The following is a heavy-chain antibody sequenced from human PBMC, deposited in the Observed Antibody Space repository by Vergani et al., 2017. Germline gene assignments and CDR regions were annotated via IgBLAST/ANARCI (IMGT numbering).Heavy chain of an antibody. J-gene: IGHJ6*03. CDR2: IYSGGST. V-gene: IGHV3-66*01. CDR3: TREAPMIVIYYYMDV. D-gene: IGHD3-22*01. Sequence: EVQLVESGGGLVQPGGSLRLSCAASGFTVSSNYMSWVRQAPGKGLEWVSVIYSGGSTYYADSVKGRFTISRDNSKNTLYLQLNSLKTEDTAVYYCTREAPMIVIYYYMDVWGKGTTVTVSS. CDR1: GFTVSSNY.